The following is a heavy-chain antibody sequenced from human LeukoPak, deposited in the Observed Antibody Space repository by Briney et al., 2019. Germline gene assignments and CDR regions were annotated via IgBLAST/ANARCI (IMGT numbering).Heavy chain of an antibody. J-gene: IGHJ6*04. D-gene: IGHD2-21*01. CDR2: IIPIFGTA. CDR1: GATVTSYA. Sequence: SVKVSCKASGATVTSYAITWVRQAPGQGLEWMGGIIPIFGTANYAQKFQGRVTITADESTSTAYMELSSLRSEDTAVYYCASPTPAYNGGMDVWGKGTRVTVSS. V-gene: IGHV1-69*13. CDR3: ASPTPAYNGGMDV.